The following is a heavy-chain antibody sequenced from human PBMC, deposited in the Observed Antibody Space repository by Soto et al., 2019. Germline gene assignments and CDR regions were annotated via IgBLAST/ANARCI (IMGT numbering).Heavy chain of an antibody. J-gene: IGHJ5*02. CDR3: ARDPVGGNWFDP. V-gene: IGHV1-18*01. D-gene: IGHD1-26*01. Sequence: ASVKVSCKTSGYTYTSYGISWVRQAPGQGLEWMGWINPYNGNTNYAQKLQGRVTMTTDTSTSTAYMELRSLRSDDTAVYYCARDPVGGNWFDPWGQGTLVTVSS. CDR1: GYTYTSYG. CDR2: INPYNGNT.